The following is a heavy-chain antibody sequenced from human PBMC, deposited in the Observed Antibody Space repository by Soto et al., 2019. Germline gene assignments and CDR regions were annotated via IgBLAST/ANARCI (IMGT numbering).Heavy chain of an antibody. V-gene: IGHV1-18*01. J-gene: IGHJ4*02. CDR3: AREGRITMIVVGGFDY. Sequence: QVQLVQSGAEVKKPGASVQFSCKASGYTFTSYGISWVRQAPGQGLEWMGWISAYNGNTNYAQKLQGRVTMTTDTSTSTAYMELRSLRSDDTAVYYCAREGRITMIVVGGFDYWGQGTLVTVSS. D-gene: IGHD3-22*01. CDR2: ISAYNGNT. CDR1: GYTFTSYG.